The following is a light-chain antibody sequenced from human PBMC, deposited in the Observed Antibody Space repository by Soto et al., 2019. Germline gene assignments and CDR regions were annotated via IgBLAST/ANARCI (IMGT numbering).Light chain of an antibody. CDR2: GNN. V-gene: IGLV1-44*01. CDR3: AAWDGSLNNVL. Sequence: QSVLTQPPSASGTPGQRVTISCSGSGSSIGTNTVNWYRQLPGTAPKLLIYGNNQRPSGVPDRFSGSKSGTSASLAISGLQSEDEAEDSCAAWDGSLNNVLFGGGTKLTVL. CDR1: GSSIGTNT. J-gene: IGLJ2*01.